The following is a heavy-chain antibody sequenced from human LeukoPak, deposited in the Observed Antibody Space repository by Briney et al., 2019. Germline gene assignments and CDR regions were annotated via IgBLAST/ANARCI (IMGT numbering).Heavy chain of an antibody. D-gene: IGHD6-25*01. CDR3: ATSAANWFDP. CDR1: GYNFANYW. CDR2: IYPDNSDT. V-gene: IGHV5-51*01. J-gene: IGHJ5*02. Sequence: GESLKISCKGSGYNFANYWIGWVRQMPGKGLEWMGIIYPDNSDTRYNSSLQGQVTISVDKSISTAFLQWSSLEASDTAMYYCATSAANWFDPWGQGTLVTVSS.